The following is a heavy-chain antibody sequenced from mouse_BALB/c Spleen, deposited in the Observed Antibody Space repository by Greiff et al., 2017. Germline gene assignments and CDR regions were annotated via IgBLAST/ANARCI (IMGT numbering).Heavy chain of an antibody. Sequence: EVQVVESGGGLVQPGGSLKLSCAASGFTFSSYGMSWVRQTPDKRLELVATINSNGGSTYYPDSVKGRFTISRDNAKNTLYLQMSSLKSEDTAMYYCAGEKVYWNNGGKGTALTVSS. CDR2: INSNGGST. CDR1: GFTFSSYG. J-gene: IGHJ1*03. D-gene: IGHD2-1*01. V-gene: IGHV5-6-3*01. CDR3: AGEKVYWNN.